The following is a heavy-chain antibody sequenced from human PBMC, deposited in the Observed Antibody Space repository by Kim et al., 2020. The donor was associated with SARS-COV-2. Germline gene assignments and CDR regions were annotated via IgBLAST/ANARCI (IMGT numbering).Heavy chain of an antibody. Sequence: VKGRFTISRDNAKNSLYLQMNSLRAEDTAVYYCVRDTVTRHYYYYYGMDVWGQGTTVTVSS. J-gene: IGHJ6*02. D-gene: IGHD4-17*01. V-gene: IGHV3-11*06. CDR3: VRDTVTRHYYYYYGMDV.